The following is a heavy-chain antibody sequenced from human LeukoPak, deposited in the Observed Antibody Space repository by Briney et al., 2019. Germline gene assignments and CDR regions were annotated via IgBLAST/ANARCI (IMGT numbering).Heavy chain of an antibody. CDR1: GGSISSHY. V-gene: IGHV4-4*07. D-gene: IGHD3-22*01. J-gene: IGHJ4*02. CDR3: ARRYYDSSGSYYFDY. CDR2: IYTSGST. Sequence: PSETLSLTCTVSGGSISSHYWSWIRQPAGKGLDWIGRIYTSGSTNYNPSLKSRVTMSVDTSKNHFSLKLSSVTAADTAVYYCARRYYDSSGSYYFDYWGQGTLVTASS.